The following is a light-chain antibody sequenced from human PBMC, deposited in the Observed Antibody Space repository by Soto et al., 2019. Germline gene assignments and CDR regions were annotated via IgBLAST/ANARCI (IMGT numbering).Light chain of an antibody. CDR1: QSVSSSY. Sequence: ESVLTQSPDTLSLSPGERATLSCRASQSVSSSYLAWYQQKPGQAPRLLIYGASSRATGIPDRFSGSGSGTDFTLTIRSLEPEDFALYYCQQYASSPWTFDQGTKVEI. J-gene: IGKJ1*01. CDR3: QQYASSPWT. CDR2: GAS. V-gene: IGKV3-20*01.